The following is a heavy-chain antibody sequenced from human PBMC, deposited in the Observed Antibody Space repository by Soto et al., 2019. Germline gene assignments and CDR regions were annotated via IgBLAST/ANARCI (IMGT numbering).Heavy chain of an antibody. CDR2: IYYSGST. D-gene: IGHD3-10*01. CDR3: ATYGSGSYKPTTFDY. V-gene: IGHV4-31*03. J-gene: IGHJ4*02. CDR1: GGSISSGDYY. Sequence: QVQLQESGPGLVKPSQTLSLTCTVSGGSISSGDYYWSWIRQHPGKGLEWIGYIYYSGSTYYNPSLKSRVTISVDTSKNQFSLKLTSVTAADTAVYYCATYGSGSYKPTTFDYWGQGTLVTVSS.